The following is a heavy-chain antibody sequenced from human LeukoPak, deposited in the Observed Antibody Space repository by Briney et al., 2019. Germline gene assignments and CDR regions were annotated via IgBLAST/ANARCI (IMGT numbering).Heavy chain of an antibody. J-gene: IGHJ6*02. Sequence: ASVKVSCKASGYTFTSYYMHWVRQAPGQGLEWMGIINPSGGSTSYAQKFQGRVTVTRDTSTSTVYMELSSLRSEDTAVYYCAREESDYDFWSGYYSMGTYYYYGMDVWGQGTTVTVSS. V-gene: IGHV1-46*01. CDR1: GYTFTSYY. CDR2: INPSGGST. D-gene: IGHD3-3*01. CDR3: AREESDYDFWSGYYSMGTYYYYGMDV.